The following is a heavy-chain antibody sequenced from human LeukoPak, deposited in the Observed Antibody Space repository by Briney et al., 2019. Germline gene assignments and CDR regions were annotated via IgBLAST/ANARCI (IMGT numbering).Heavy chain of an antibody. Sequence: GASVKVSCKASGYTFTSYDINWVRQATGQGLEWMGWMNPNSGNTGYAQKFQGRVTMTRNTSISTAYMELSSLRSEDTAVYYCARSSDLTGFYYYYYYMDVWGKGTTVTISS. CDR1: GYTFTSYD. CDR2: MNPNSGNT. V-gene: IGHV1-8*01. CDR3: ARSSDLTGFYYYYYYMDV. J-gene: IGHJ6*03. D-gene: IGHD3-9*01.